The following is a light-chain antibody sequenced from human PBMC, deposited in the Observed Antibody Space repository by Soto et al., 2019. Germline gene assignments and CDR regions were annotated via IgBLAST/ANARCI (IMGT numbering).Light chain of an antibody. Sequence: DIVMTQSPATLSVSPGERATLSCRASQSVSSNLAWYRQKPGQAPRLLIYGPSTRATGIPARFSGSGSGTEFNLTISSLQYEDFAVYYCQQYNNWPPWTFGQGTKVKIK. V-gene: IGKV3-15*01. CDR3: QQYNNWPPWT. CDR2: GPS. J-gene: IGKJ1*01. CDR1: QSVSSN.